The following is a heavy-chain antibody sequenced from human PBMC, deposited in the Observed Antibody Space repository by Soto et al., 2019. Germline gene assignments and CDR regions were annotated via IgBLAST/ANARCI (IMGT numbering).Heavy chain of an antibody. Sequence: KASETLSLTCAVYGGSFSGYYWSWIRQPPGKGLEWIGEINHSGSTNYNPSLKSRVTISVDTSKNQFSLKLSSVTAADTAVFYCARGRTGTTLAWFDPWGQGTLVTVSS. D-gene: IGHD1-7*01. CDR1: GGSFSGYY. J-gene: IGHJ5*02. V-gene: IGHV4-34*01. CDR3: ARGRTGTTLAWFDP. CDR2: INHSGST.